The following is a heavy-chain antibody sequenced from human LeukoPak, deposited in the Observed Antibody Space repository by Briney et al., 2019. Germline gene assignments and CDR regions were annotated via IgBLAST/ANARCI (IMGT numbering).Heavy chain of an antibody. CDR3: ARVMVAAAGTAEYFQH. CDR1: GGSISSYY. J-gene: IGHJ1*01. V-gene: IGHV4-59*01. Sequence: PSETLSLTCTVSGGSISSYYWSWIRQPPGKGLEWIGYIYYSGSTNYNPSLKSRVTISVDTSKNQFSLKLSSVTAADTAVYYCARVMVAAAGTAEYFQHWGQGTLVTVSS. D-gene: IGHD6-13*01. CDR2: IYYSGST.